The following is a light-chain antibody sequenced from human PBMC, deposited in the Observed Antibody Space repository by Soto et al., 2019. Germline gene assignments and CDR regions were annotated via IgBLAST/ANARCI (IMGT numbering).Light chain of an antibody. J-gene: IGKJ1*01. Sequence: DIQMTQSRSSLSASVGDRVTITCRGSQSISSYLNWYQQKPGKAPKLLIYAASSLQSGVPSRFSGSGSGTDFTLTISSLQPEDFATYYCQQSYSTPPWTFGQGTKVDIK. CDR2: AAS. CDR3: QQSYSTPPWT. V-gene: IGKV1-39*01. CDR1: QSISSY.